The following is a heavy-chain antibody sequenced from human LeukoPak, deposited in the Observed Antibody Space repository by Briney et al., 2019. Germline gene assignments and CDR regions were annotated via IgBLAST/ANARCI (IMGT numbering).Heavy chain of an antibody. D-gene: IGHD6-13*01. CDR2: INPSGDNT. CDR1: GYIFTSYY. Sequence: ASVKVSCKASGYIFTSYYMHWVRQAPGQGLEWMGIINPSGDNTNYAQKFKGRVTMTRDTSTSTVYLELSSLTSEDTAVYYCVSSIAAAPFDSWGQGTLVTVSS. V-gene: IGHV1-46*01. J-gene: IGHJ4*02. CDR3: VSSIAAAPFDS.